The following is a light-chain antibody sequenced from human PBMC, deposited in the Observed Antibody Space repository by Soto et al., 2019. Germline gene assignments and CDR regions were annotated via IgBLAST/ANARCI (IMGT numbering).Light chain of an antibody. Sequence: IQLTQSPSSLSSSVGDRVTITCRASQGIRSALGWYQQKPGKVPKLLIYAASTLQSGVPSRFSGSGSGTEFTLTISSLQPDDFVTYYCQQYNTYPWTFGQGTKVDIK. CDR2: AAS. CDR3: QQYNTYPWT. J-gene: IGKJ1*01. CDR1: QGIRSA. V-gene: IGKV1-17*01.